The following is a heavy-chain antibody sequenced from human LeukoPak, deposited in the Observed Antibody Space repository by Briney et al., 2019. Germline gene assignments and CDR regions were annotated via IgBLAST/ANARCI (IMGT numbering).Heavy chain of an antibody. Sequence: PSETLSLTCTVSGGSISSYYWSWIRQPAGKGLEWIGRIYTSGSTNYNPSLKSRVTMSVDTSKNQFPLKLSSVTAADTAVYYCARAKGPVRGSRDAFDIWGQGTMVTVSS. J-gene: IGHJ3*02. V-gene: IGHV4-4*07. CDR2: IYTSGST. CDR3: ARAKGPVRGSRDAFDI. D-gene: IGHD3-10*01. CDR1: GGSISSYY.